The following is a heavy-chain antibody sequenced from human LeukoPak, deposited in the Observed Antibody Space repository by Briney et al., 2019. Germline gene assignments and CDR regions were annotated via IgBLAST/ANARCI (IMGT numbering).Heavy chain of an antibody. J-gene: IGHJ4*02. Sequence: GALRLSWAASGFTVFYYLKRWVRQAPGKGLEWGANINLDGSQKYYVDSLKGRFTISRDNAKNSLYLQMDSLRVEDTAVYYCARDVDYANPRHDYWGQGTLVTVSS. D-gene: IGHD4/OR15-4a*01. V-gene: IGHV3-7*01. CDR3: ARDVDYANPRHDY. CDR2: INLDGSQK. CDR1: GFTVFYYL.